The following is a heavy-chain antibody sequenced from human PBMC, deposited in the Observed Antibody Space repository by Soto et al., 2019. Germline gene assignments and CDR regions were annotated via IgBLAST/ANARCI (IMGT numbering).Heavy chain of an antibody. CDR3: ARDAPSRYGPGYAFDI. J-gene: IGHJ3*02. CDR1: GFTFSSYD. CDR2: IGTAGDT. Sequence: RGSLRLSCAASGFTFSSYDMHWVRQATGKGLEWVSAIGTAGDTYYPGSVKGRFTISRENAKNSLYLQMNSLRAGDTAVYYCARDAPSRYGPGYAFDIWGQGTMVTVSS. D-gene: IGHD3-10*01. V-gene: IGHV3-13*01.